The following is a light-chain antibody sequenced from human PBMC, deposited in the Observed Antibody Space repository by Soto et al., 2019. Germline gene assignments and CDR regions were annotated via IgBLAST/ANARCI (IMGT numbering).Light chain of an antibody. CDR3: MQGTHWPIT. CDR2: KVS. CDR1: QSLVHSDGIAY. V-gene: IGKV2-30*02. Sequence: DIVVTQTPLSLSVIPGPPASISCRSNQSLVHSDGIAYFSWFQQRPGRSPRRXIYKVSNRDSGVPARFSGSGSGTDVALKISRVEAEDVGVYYCMQGTHWPITFGQGTRLEIK. J-gene: IGKJ5*01.